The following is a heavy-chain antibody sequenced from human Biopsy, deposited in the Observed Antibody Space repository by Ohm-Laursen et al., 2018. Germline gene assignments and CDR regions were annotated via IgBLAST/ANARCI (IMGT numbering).Heavy chain of an antibody. CDR3: ARHPTGFWFDP. CDR2: IFYSGIT. V-gene: IGHV4-39*01. Sequence: TLSLTCTVSGGSVSSNVAYWAWIRQPPGKGLESIGSIFYSGITYYSPSLQSRVTMSVDTSKNQFSLNLTSATAADTAVYYCARHPTGFWFDPWGQGTLVIVSS. J-gene: IGHJ5*02. CDR1: GGSVSSNVAY.